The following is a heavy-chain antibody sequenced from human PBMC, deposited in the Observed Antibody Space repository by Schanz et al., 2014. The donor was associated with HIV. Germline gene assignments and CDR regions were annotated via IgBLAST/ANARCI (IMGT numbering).Heavy chain of an antibody. Sequence: EVQLVESGGGLVQPGGSLRLSCVASGFTLSSYSMNWVRQAPGKGLEWISKISSGGTMVYYAESVKGRFTISRDNSKNTVYLQMNSLRPEDTAVYYCARMEQLIIGYYYGMEVWGQGTTVTVSS. CDR3: ARMEQLIIGYYYGMEV. CDR1: GFTLSSYS. D-gene: IGHD3-16*01. CDR2: ISSGGTMV. J-gene: IGHJ6*02. V-gene: IGHV3-48*01.